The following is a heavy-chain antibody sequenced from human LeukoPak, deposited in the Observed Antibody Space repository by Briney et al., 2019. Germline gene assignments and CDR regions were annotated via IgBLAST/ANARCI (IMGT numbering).Heavy chain of an antibody. Sequence: GGSLRLSCAASGFTFSSYEMNWVRQAPGKGLEWVSYISTTGYTIYYADSVKGRFTISRDNTQNSLFLQMDSLRVEDTAVYYCARDYASEYMDVWGKGTTVTVSS. CDR3: ARDYASEYMDV. CDR1: GFTFSSYE. D-gene: IGHD3-16*01. J-gene: IGHJ6*03. CDR2: ISTTGYTI. V-gene: IGHV3-48*03.